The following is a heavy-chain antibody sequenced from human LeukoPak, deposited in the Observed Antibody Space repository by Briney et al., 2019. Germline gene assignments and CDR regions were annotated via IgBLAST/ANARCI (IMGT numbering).Heavy chain of an antibody. CDR2: MRYDGITK. Sequence: GGSLRLSCAASGFIFSSYDMHWVRQAPGKGLEWVALMRYDGITKYYADSVKGRFTVSRDNSKKTIYVQMNSLRDDDTAIYYCTKTGDSGSFSDYWGQGTLVTVSS. V-gene: IGHV3-30*02. D-gene: IGHD5-12*01. J-gene: IGHJ4*02. CDR3: TKTGDSGSFSDY. CDR1: GFIFSSYD.